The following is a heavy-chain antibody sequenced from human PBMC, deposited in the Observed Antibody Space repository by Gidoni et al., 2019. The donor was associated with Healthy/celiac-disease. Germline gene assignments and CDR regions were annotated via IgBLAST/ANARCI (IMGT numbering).Heavy chain of an antibody. CDR2: ISSSSSYI. CDR1: GFTFSSYS. J-gene: IGHJ4*02. Sequence: EVQLVESGGGLVKPGGSLRLSCAASGFTFSSYSMNWVRQAPGKGLEWVSSISSSSSYIYYADSVKGRFTISRDNAKNSLYLQMNSLRAEDTAVYYCARGKRFLEWLFEYWGQGTLVTVSS. CDR3: ARGKRFLEWLFEY. D-gene: IGHD3-3*01. V-gene: IGHV3-21*01.